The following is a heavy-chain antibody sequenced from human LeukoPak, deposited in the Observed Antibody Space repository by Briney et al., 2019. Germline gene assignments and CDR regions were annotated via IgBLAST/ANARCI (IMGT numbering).Heavy chain of an antibody. D-gene: IGHD4-11*01. CDR3: AREDDYMAAGWFDP. CDR1: GFTVSSNY. J-gene: IGHJ5*02. Sequence: GGSLRLSCAASGFTVSSNYMSWVRQAPGKGLEWVSVIYSGGSTYYADSVKGRFTISRDNSKNTLYLQMSSLRAEDTAVYYCAREDDYMAAGWFDPWGQGTLVTVYS. CDR2: IYSGGST. V-gene: IGHV3-66*02.